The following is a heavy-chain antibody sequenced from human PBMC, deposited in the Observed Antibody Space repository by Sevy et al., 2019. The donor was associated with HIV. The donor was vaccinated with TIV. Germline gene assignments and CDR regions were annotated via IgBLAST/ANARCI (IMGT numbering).Heavy chain of an antibody. V-gene: IGHV3-23*01. CDR3: AKCLAALPGYYYGVDV. Sequence: GGSLRLSCAASGFTFSSYGMSWVRQAPGKGLEWVSVISDIGNTYSADSVKGRFTMSRDNSKNTLYLQMNSLRAEDTAVYYCAKCLAALPGYYYGVDVWGQGTTVTVSS. CDR1: GFTFSSYG. D-gene: IGHD6-6*01. CDR2: ISDIGNT. J-gene: IGHJ6*02.